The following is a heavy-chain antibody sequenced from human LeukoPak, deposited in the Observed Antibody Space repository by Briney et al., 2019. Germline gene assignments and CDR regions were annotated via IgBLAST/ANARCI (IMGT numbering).Heavy chain of an antibody. CDR1: GGTFSNYP. CDR3: ARSYDCGGDCFEAFDI. J-gene: IGHJ3*02. V-gene: IGHV1-69*13. CDR2: IIPIFDTG. Sequence: ASVKVSCKASGGTFSNYPISWVRQTPGQGLEWMGGIIPIFDTGNYAQKFQGRVTITADQSTSTAYMELSSLRSEDTAVYFCARSYDCGGDCFEAFDIWGQGTMVTVSS. D-gene: IGHD2-21*02.